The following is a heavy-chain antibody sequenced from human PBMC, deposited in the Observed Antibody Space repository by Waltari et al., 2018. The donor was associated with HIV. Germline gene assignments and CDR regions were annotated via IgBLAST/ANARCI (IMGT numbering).Heavy chain of an antibody. CDR3: ARDWGSLRDDYYYYGMDV. CDR1: GLTFSSYA. CDR2: ISNDGSNK. J-gene: IGHJ6*02. D-gene: IGHD3-16*01. V-gene: IGHV3-30*04. Sequence: QVQLVESGGGVVQAGRSVRLSCAASGLTFSSYATHGVRQAPGKGLEWVAVISNDGSNKYYADSVKGRFTISRDNSKNTLYLQMNSLRAEDTAVYYCARDWGSLRDDYYYYGMDVWGQGTTVTVSS.